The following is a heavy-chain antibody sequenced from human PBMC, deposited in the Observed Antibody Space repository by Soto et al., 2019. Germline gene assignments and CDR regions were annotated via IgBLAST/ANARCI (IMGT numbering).Heavy chain of an antibody. Sequence: SETLSLTCTVSGGSISSGDYYWSWIRQPPGKGLEWIGYIYYSGSTYYNPSLKSRVTISVDTSKNQFSLKLSSVTAADTAVYYCASLKQPNEDNWFDPWGQGTLVTVSP. V-gene: IGHV4-30-4*01. D-gene: IGHD1-1*01. CDR3: ASLKQPNEDNWFDP. J-gene: IGHJ5*02. CDR2: IYYSGST. CDR1: GGSISSGDYY.